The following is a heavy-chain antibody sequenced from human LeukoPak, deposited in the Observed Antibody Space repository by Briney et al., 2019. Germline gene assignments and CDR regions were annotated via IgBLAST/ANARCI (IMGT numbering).Heavy chain of an antibody. D-gene: IGHD7-27*01. V-gene: IGHV4-34*01. CDR2: INHSGST. CDR3: AGIWGSREYFDY. Sequence: SETLSLTCAVYGGSFSGYYWSWIRQPPGKGLEWIGEINHSGSTNYNPSLKSRVTISVDTSKNQFSLKLSSVTAADTAVYYCAGIWGSREYFDYWGQGTLVTVSS. CDR1: GGSFSGYY. J-gene: IGHJ4*02.